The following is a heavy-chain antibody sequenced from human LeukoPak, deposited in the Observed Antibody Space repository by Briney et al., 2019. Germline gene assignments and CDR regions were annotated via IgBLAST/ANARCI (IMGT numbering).Heavy chain of an antibody. CDR2: IPYDDNDP. V-gene: IGHV3-30*04. CDR1: GFTFNTYP. Sequence: PGGSLRLSCAASGFTFNTYPLHWVRQAPGKGLEWVAVIPYDDNDPYYADSVKGRFTISRDNSKNTLYLQMNRVRPEDTAVYYCARDLYGFSGYFDSWGQGTLVSVSS. D-gene: IGHD3-22*01. J-gene: IGHJ4*02. CDR3: ARDLYGFSGYFDS.